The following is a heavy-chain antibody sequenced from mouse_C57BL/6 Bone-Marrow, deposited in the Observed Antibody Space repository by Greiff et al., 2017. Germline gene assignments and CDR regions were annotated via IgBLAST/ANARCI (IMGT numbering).Heavy chain of an antibody. CDR1: GFNIKDDY. J-gene: IGHJ2*01. CDR2: IDPENGDT. CDR3: TTRQLRLVDY. Sequence: EVKLVESGAELVRPGASVKLSCTASGFNIKDDYMHWVKQRPEQGLEWIGWIDPENGDTEYASKFQGKATITADTSSNTAYLQLSSLTSEDTAVYYCTTRQLRLVDYWGQGTTLTVSS. D-gene: IGHD3-2*02. V-gene: IGHV14-4*01.